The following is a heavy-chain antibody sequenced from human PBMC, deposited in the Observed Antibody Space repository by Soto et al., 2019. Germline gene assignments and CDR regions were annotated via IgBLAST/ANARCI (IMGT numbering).Heavy chain of an antibody. CDR1: GGSISSYY. D-gene: IGHD3-3*01. J-gene: IGHJ3*02. CDR3: ARASPITIFGVATLGGAFDI. Sequence: QVQLQESGPGLVKPSETLSLTCTVSGGSISSYYWSWIRQPPGKGLEWIGYIYYSGSTNYNPSLKSRVTISVDTSKNQFSLKLSSVTAADTAVYYCARASPITIFGVATLGGAFDIWGQGTMVTVSS. V-gene: IGHV4-59*01. CDR2: IYYSGST.